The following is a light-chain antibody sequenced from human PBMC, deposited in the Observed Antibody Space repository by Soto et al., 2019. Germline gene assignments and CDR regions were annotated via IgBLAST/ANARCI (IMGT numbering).Light chain of an antibody. V-gene: IGKV4-1*01. CDR1: QSILYSSNNENY. CDR2: WAS. Sequence: DIVMTQSPDSLAVSLGERATTNCKSSQSILYSSNNENYLAWYQQKPGQPPTLLIYWASTRESGVPDRFSGSGSGTDFALTISSLQAEDVAVYYCQQYYSTPLTFGGGTRVEIK. CDR3: QQYYSTPLT. J-gene: IGKJ4*01.